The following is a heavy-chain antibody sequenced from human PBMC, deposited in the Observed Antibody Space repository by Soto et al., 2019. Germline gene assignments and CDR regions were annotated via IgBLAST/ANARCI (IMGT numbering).Heavy chain of an antibody. D-gene: IGHD4-4*01. J-gene: IGHJ4*02. Sequence: SETLSLTCTVSGGSISSYYWSWIRQPPGKGLEWIGYIYYSGSTNYNPSLKSRVTISVDTSKNQFSLKLSSVTAADTAVYYCARVGPYYSIIFDYWGQGTLVTVSS. V-gene: IGHV4-59*01. CDR1: GGSISSYY. CDR2: IYYSGST. CDR3: ARVGPYYSIIFDY.